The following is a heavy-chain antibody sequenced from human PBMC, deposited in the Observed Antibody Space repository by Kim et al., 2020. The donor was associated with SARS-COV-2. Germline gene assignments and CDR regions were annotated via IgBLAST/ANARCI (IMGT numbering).Heavy chain of an antibody. D-gene: IGHD6-19*01. CDR3: AKDGPSGWGAEYFQH. V-gene: IGHV3-23*01. Sequence: DTVKGRFPISRDNSQNTRYLQMNSLRAEDTAVYYCAKDGPSGWGAEYFQHWGQGTLVTVSS. J-gene: IGHJ1*01.